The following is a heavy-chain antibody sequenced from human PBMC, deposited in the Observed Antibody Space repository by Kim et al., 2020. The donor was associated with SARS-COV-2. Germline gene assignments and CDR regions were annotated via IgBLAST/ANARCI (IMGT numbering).Heavy chain of an antibody. Sequence: GGSLRLACAASGFTFSSYGMHWVRQAPGKGLEWVAVISYDGSNKYYADSVKGRFTISRDNSKNTLYLQMNSLRAEDTAVYYCAKDPRIYYYGSGTDAFDIWGQGTMVTVSS. CDR3: AKDPRIYYYGSGTDAFDI. V-gene: IGHV3-30*18. J-gene: IGHJ3*02. CDR1: GFTFSSYG. D-gene: IGHD3-10*01. CDR2: ISYDGSNK.